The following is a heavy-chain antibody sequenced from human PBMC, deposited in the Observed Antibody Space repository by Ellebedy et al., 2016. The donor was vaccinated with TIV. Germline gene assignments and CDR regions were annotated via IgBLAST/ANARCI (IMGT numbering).Heavy chain of an antibody. D-gene: IGHD4-17*01. V-gene: IGHV3-7*01. CDR1: GFTFSSYW. J-gene: IGHJ3*01. CDR3: ATDGSYGDYRSPTHAFES. CDR2: INQDGSET. Sequence: GESLKISCAAPGFTFSSYWMSWVRQAPGKGLEWVANINQDGSETYHVDSLKGRFTISRDNAKNSLFLQMNSLGADDTAVYYCATDGSYGDYRSPTHAFESWGQGTLVTVSS.